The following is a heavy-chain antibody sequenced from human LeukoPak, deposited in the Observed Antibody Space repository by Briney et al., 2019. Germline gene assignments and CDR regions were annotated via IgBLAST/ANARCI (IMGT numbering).Heavy chain of an antibody. CDR3: ARETETYYDILTGYSATDY. Sequence: RPSETLSLTCTVSGGSISSGSYYWSWTRQPAGKGLEWIGRIYTSGSTNYNPSLKSRVTISVDTSKNQFSLKLSSVTAADTAVYYCARETETYYDILTGYSATDYWGQGTLVTVSS. D-gene: IGHD3-9*01. CDR1: GGSISSGSYY. J-gene: IGHJ4*02. CDR2: IYTSGST. V-gene: IGHV4-61*02.